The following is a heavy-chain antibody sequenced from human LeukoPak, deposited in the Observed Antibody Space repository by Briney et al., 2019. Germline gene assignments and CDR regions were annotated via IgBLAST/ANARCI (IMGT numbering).Heavy chain of an antibody. D-gene: IGHD5-18*01. CDR2: TNSDGSSI. CDR1: GFTFSGYW. Sequence: GGSLRLSCAASGFTFSGYWMHWVRQVPGKGLVWVSRTNSDGSSISYADSVKGRFTISRDNAKNTLYLQMNSLRAEDTAVYYCARGGGYSYGLIDYWGQGTLVTVSS. J-gene: IGHJ4*02. V-gene: IGHV3-74*01. CDR3: ARGGGYSYGLIDY.